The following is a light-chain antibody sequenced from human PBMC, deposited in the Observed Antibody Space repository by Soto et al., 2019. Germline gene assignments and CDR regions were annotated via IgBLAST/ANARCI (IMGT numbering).Light chain of an antibody. CDR2: GNS. V-gene: IGLV1-40*01. CDR3: QSYDSSLSGSV. CDR1: SSNIGAGYD. Sequence: QPVLPQPPSVSGAPGQRVTISCTGSSSNIGAGYDVHWYQQLPGTAPKLLIYGNSNRPSGVPDRFSGYKSGTSASLAITGLQAEDEADYHCQSYDSSLSGSVFGGGTKLTVL. J-gene: IGLJ2*01.